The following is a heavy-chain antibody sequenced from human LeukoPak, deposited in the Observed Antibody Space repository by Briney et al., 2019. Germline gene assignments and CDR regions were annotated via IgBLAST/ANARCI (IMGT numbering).Heavy chain of an antibody. V-gene: IGHV4-39*07. D-gene: IGHD5-12*01. Sequence: SGTLSLTCTVSGGSINSSSYYWGWIRQPPGKGLEWIGSIYYSVNTYYNPSLKSRVTISADTSKNQFSLNVSSVTAADTAVYYCARATSSYFYYMDVWGKGTTVTISS. CDR2: IYYSVNT. J-gene: IGHJ6*03. CDR3: ARATSSYFYYMDV. CDR1: GGSINSSSYY.